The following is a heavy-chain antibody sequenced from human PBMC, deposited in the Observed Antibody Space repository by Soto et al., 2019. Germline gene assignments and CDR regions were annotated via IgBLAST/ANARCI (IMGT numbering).Heavy chain of an antibody. Sequence: QVQLVQSGAEVPKPGSSVKVSCTASGGTGSSYAISWVLQAPGQGLELMRGIIPIFGTANYAQKFQGRVTITADESTSTGYMGLSSLRSEDTAVYYCARGRSSGWPCDYWGQGSLVAVSS. CDR2: IIPIFGTA. V-gene: IGHV1-69*01. J-gene: IGHJ4*02. CDR3: ARGRSSGWPCDY. CDR1: GGTGSSYA. D-gene: IGHD3-22*01.